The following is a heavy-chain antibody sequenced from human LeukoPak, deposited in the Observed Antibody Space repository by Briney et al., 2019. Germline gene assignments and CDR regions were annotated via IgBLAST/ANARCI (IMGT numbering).Heavy chain of an antibody. D-gene: IGHD1-1*01. J-gene: IGHJ4*02. V-gene: IGHV1-24*01. Sequence: ASVKVSCKVSGYTLTELSMHWVRQAPGKGLEWMGGFDPEDGETIYAQKFQGRVTMTEDTSTDTAYMEPSSLRSEDTAVYYCAPDLRTGTTLWDYWGQGTLVTVSS. CDR3: APDLRTGTTLWDY. CDR1: GYTLTELS. CDR2: FDPEDGET.